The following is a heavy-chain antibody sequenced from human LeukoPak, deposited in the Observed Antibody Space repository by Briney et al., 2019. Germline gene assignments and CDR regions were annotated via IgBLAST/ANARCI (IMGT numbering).Heavy chain of an antibody. Sequence: TSETLSLTCSVSGGSISSSSSYWGWIRQPPGKGLEWLGNIYSRGNTYYKPSLRSRVTISIDTSKNQFSLRLTSVTAADTAVYYCARDLDTTVIMKGMDVWGKGTTVTVSS. J-gene: IGHJ6*04. CDR2: IYSRGNT. V-gene: IGHV4-39*07. D-gene: IGHD4-17*01. CDR3: ARDLDTTVIMKGMDV. CDR1: GGSISSSSSY.